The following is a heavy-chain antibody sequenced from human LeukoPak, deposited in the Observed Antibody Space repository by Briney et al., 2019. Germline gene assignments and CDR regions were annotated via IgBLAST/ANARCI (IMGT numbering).Heavy chain of an antibody. D-gene: IGHD1-26*01. CDR2: ISSSGSTR. V-gene: IGHV3-48*03. Sequence: GGSLRLSCAASGFTFSSYEINWVRQAPGQGLEWVSYISSSGSTRYCADSVKGRFTISRDDAKNSVYLRMNSLRAEDTAVYYCARDKEGELLLDYWGQGTQVTVSS. CDR1: GFTFSSYE. J-gene: IGHJ4*02. CDR3: ARDKEGELLLDY.